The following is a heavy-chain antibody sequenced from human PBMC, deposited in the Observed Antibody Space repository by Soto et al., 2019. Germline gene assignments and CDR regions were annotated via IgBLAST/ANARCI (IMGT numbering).Heavy chain of an antibody. J-gene: IGHJ6*02. CDR3: ATRGSGSYYNVVSPYYYGMDV. CDR1: GGTFSSYA. D-gene: IGHD3-10*01. Sequence: SVKVSCKASGGTFSSYAISWVRQAPGQGLEWMGGIIPIFGTANYAQKFQGRVTITADESTSTAYMELSSLRSEDTAVYYCATRGSGSYYNVVSPYYYGMDVWGQGTTVTVSS. V-gene: IGHV1-69*13. CDR2: IIPIFGTA.